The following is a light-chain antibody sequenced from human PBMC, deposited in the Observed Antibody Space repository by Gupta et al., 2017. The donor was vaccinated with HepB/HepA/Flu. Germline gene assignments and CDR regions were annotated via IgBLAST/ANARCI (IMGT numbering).Light chain of an antibody. CDR2: WAS. Sequence: DIEVTQSPASLVVSRGERAHFTCKSSQSVLYRSNNSNYVGWYQQKTGQPPKLLIYWASIRESGVSDRCSGSGSGTDFTLTISSLQAEDVAVYYCQQYYPGIAVSFGPGTRVDIK. J-gene: IGKJ3*01. CDR1: QSVLYRSNNSNY. CDR3: QQYYPGIAVS. V-gene: IGKV4-1*01.